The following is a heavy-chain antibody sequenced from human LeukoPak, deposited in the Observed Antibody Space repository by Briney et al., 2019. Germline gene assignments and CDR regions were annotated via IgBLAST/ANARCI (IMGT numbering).Heavy chain of an antibody. Sequence: PSETLSLTCTVPGVSISSNYWSWIRQAPGKGLEWIGYMYRSGSGNYNPSLRSRVTISVDTSKNQFSLDVSSVTAADTAVYYCARWALKSAFDLWGQGTTVTVSS. CDR1: GVSISSNY. J-gene: IGHJ3*01. V-gene: IGHV4-59*01. CDR3: ARWALKSAFDL. CDR2: MYRSGSG.